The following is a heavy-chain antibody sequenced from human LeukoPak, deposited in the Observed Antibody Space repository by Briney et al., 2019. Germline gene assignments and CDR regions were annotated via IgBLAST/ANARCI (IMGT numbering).Heavy chain of an antibody. CDR2: IIPIFGTA. J-gene: IGHJ4*02. D-gene: IGHD3-10*01. CDR3: ARGRLVRGVIEFDY. Sequence: GASVKVSCKASGGTFSSYAISWVRQAPGQGLEWMGGIIPIFGTANYAQKFQGRVTITADESTSTAYMGLSSLRSEDTAVYYCARGRLVRGVIEFDYWGQGTLVTVSS. V-gene: IGHV1-69*13. CDR1: GGTFSSYA.